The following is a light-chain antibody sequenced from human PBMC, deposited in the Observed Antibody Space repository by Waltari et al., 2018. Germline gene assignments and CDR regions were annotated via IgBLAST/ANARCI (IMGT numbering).Light chain of an antibody. CDR2: AVS. CDR3: NSYAGSNNFPFV. CDR1: SSDVGGYNY. V-gene: IGLV2-8*01. Sequence: QSALTQPPSASGSPGQSVTISCTGTSSDVGGYNYVSLYQPPPSKAPQPIVYAVSKQPSGVPDRFSGSKSGNTASLTVSGLQAEDEADYYCNSYAGSNNFPFVLGTGTKVTVL. J-gene: IGLJ1*01.